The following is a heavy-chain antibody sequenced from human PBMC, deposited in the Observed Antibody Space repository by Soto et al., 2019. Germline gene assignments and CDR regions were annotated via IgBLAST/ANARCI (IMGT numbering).Heavy chain of an antibody. CDR3: VRGALFPYGTFDP. D-gene: IGHD1-1*01. Sequence: KPSETLSLTCAVYGGSLSGHYWSWICQPPGKGLEWIGEINHSGSTTYNPSLKSRVTISVDTSKNQFSLKLSSVTAADTAVYYCVRGALFPYGTFDPWGQGTLVTVSS. J-gene: IGHJ5*02. CDR2: INHSGST. V-gene: IGHV4-34*01. CDR1: GGSLSGHY.